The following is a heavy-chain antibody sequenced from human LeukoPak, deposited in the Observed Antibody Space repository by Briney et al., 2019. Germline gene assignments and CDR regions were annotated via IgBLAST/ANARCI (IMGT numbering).Heavy chain of an antibody. CDR1: GYTFTSYG. CDR2: ISAYNGNT. V-gene: IGHV1-18*01. Sequence: ASVKVSCKASGYTFTSYGISWVRQAPGQGLEWMGWISAYNGNTNYAQKLQGRVTMTTDTSTSTAYMELRSLRSDDTCAYYCARLTYDSSGYKAPAYWGQGPLVTVSS. D-gene: IGHD3-22*01. J-gene: IGHJ4*02. CDR3: ARLTYDSSGYKAPAY.